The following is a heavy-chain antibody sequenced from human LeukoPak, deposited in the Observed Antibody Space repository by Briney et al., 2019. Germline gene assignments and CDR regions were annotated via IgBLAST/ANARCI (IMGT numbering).Heavy chain of an antibody. CDR3: AKDLGYSYGYTDY. V-gene: IGHV3-23*01. CDR1: GFTSSSYA. CDR2: ISGSGGST. Sequence: GGSLRLSCAASGFTSSSYAMSWVRQAPGKGLEWVSAISGSGGSTYYADSVKGRFTISRDNSKNTLYLQMNSLRAEDTAVYYCAKDLGYSYGYTDYWGQGTLVTVSS. J-gene: IGHJ4*02. D-gene: IGHD5-18*01.